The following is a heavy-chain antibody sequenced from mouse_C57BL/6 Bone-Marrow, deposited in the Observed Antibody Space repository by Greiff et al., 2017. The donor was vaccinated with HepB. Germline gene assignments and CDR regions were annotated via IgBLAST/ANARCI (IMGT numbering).Heavy chain of an antibody. CDR1: GYTFTSYG. V-gene: IGHV1-81*01. Sequence: QVHVKQSGAELARPGASVKLSCKASGYTFTSYGISWVKQRTGQGLEWIGEIYPRSGNTYYNEKFKGKATLTADKSSSTAYMELRSLTSEDSAVYFCAREDYSKGVDYWGQGTTLTVSS. CDR2: IYPRSGNT. D-gene: IGHD2-5*01. CDR3: AREDYSKGVDY. J-gene: IGHJ2*01.